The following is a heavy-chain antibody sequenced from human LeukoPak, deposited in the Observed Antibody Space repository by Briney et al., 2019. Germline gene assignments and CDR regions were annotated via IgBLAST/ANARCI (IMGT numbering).Heavy chain of an antibody. J-gene: IGHJ5*02. D-gene: IGHD6-13*01. CDR2: IYTSGST. CDR1: GGSISSYY. CDR3: ARDSKQRLVRGWFDP. V-gene: IGHV4-4*07. Sequence: SETLSLTCTVSGGSISSYYWSWIRQPAGKGLEWIGRIYTSGSTNYNPSLKSRVTMSVDTSKNQFSLKLSSVTAADTAVYYCARDSKQRLVRGWFDPWGQGTLVTVSS.